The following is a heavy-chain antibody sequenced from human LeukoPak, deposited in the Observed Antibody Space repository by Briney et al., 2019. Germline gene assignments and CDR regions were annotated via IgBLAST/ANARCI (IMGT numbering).Heavy chain of an antibody. CDR1: GYTFTSYG. CDR2: ISAYNGNT. Sequence: ASVKVSCKASGYTFTSYGISWVRQAPGQGLEWMGWISAYNGNTNYAQKLQGRVTMTTDTSTSTAYMELRSLRSDDTAVYYCARDWPSYDVLTGYPYGMDVWGKGTTVTVSS. D-gene: IGHD3-9*01. V-gene: IGHV1-18*04. CDR3: ARDWPSYDVLTGYPYGMDV. J-gene: IGHJ6*04.